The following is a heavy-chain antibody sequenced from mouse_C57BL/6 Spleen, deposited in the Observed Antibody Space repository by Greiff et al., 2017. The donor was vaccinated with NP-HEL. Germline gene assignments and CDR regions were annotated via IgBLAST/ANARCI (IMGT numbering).Heavy chain of an antibody. CDR3: ARWDYYGSSSYWYFDV. V-gene: IGHV1-84*01. Sequence: LQESGPELVKPGASVKISCKASGYTFTDYYINWVKQRPGQGLEWIGWIYPGSGNTKYNEKFKGKATLTVDTSSSTAYMQLSSLTSEDSAVYFCARWDYYGSSSYWYFDVWGTGTTVTVSS. J-gene: IGHJ1*03. CDR1: GYTFTDYY. CDR2: IYPGSGNT. D-gene: IGHD1-1*01.